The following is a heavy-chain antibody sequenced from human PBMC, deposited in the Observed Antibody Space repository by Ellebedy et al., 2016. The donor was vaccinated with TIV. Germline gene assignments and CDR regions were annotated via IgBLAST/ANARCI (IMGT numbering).Heavy chain of an antibody. CDR2: VYPRDSDS. Sequence: GESLKISCQGSGYTFARYWIAWVRQMPGKGLAFMGIVYPRDSDSRYSPSCQGQVTISADKSLSTAYLQLSSLKASDTAMYYCARSPTYFYDSGGFYGDWFDSWGQGTLVTVSS. D-gene: IGHD3-22*01. CDR1: GYTFARYW. V-gene: IGHV5-51*01. J-gene: IGHJ5*01. CDR3: ARSPTYFYDSGGFYGDWFDS.